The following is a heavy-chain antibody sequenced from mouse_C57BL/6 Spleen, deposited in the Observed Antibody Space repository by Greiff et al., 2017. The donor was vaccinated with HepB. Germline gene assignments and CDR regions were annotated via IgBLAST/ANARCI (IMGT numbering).Heavy chain of an antibody. J-gene: IGHJ3*01. CDR1: GYTFTSYW. CDR2: IDPSDSYT. Sequence: QVHVKQPGAELVMPGASVKLSCKASGYTFTSYWMHWVKQRPGQGLEWIGEIDPSDSYTNYNQKFKGKSTLTVDKSSSTAYMQLSSLTSEDSAVYYCARSRLSPFAYWGQGTLVTVSA. CDR3: ARSRLSPFAY. D-gene: IGHD2-4*01. V-gene: IGHV1-69*01.